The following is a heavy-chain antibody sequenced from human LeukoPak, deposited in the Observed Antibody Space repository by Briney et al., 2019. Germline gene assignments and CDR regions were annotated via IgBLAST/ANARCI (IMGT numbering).Heavy chain of an antibody. CDR2: INWDGGST. J-gene: IGHJ4*02. CDR1: GFTVSSNY. D-gene: IGHD6-19*01. V-gene: IGHV3-20*04. CDR3: AGGDRNGWYFDY. Sequence: GGSLRLSCAASGFTVSSNYMSWVRQAPGKGLEWVSGINWDGGSTGYADSVKGRFTISRDNAKNSLYLQMNSLRAEDTALYYCAGGDRNGWYFDYWGQGILVTVSS.